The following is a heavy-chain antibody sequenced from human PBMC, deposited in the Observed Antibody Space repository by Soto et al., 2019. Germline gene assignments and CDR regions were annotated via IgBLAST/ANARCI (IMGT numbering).Heavy chain of an antibody. Sequence: GGSLRLSCVASGFTFSSYAMSWVRQAPGKGLEWVSAISSSGGRTFYADSVKGRFTLSRDDSKNTLFLQMNRLRAEDTAIYYCAKDRYSSGWYFFDSWGQGTLVTV. CDR1: GFTFSSYA. CDR3: AKDRYSSGWYFFDS. J-gene: IGHJ4*02. V-gene: IGHV3-23*01. D-gene: IGHD6-19*01. CDR2: ISSSGGRT.